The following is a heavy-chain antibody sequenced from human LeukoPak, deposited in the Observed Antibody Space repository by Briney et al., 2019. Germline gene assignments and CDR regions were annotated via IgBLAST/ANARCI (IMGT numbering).Heavy chain of an antibody. Sequence: GGSLRLSCAAPGFTFSSYWMSWVRQAPGKGLEWVANIKQDGSEKYYVDFVKGRFTISRDNAKNSLYLQMNSLRAEDTAVYYCARGQPSIAAAGTIGYWGQGTLVTVSS. J-gene: IGHJ4*02. CDR1: GFTFSSYW. V-gene: IGHV3-7*01. CDR3: ARGQPSIAAAGTIGY. D-gene: IGHD6-13*01. CDR2: IKQDGSEK.